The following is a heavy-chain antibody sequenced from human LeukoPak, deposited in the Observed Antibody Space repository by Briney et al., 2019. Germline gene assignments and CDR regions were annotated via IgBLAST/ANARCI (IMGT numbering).Heavy chain of an antibody. D-gene: IGHD5-18*01. Sequence: ASVKVSCKASGYTFTGYYMHWVRQAPGQGLEWMGWINPNSGGTNYAQKFQGRVTMTRDTSISTAYMELSRLRSDDTAVYYCARDMGYSYGPTQPAFDIWGQGTMVTVSS. J-gene: IGHJ3*02. CDR2: INPNSGGT. CDR1: GYTFTGYY. V-gene: IGHV1-2*02. CDR3: ARDMGYSYGPTQPAFDI.